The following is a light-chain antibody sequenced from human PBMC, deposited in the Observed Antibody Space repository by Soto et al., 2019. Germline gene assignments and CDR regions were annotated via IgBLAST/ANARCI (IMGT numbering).Light chain of an antibody. CDR3: QQYNSYSSFT. J-gene: IGKJ2*01. CDR2: DAS. CDR1: QSISSW. V-gene: IGKV1-5*01. Sequence: DIQMTQSPSTLSASVGDRVTITCRASQSISSWLAWYQQKPGKAPKVLIYDASSLESGVPSRFSGSGSGTEFTLTIRSLQPDDCATYYYQQYNSYSSFTFGQGTKLEIK.